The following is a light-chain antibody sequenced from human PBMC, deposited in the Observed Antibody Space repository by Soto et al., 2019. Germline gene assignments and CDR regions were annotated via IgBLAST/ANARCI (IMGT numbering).Light chain of an antibody. CDR2: AAS. CDR1: QSIRSTY. CDR3: QQYSGSVT. Sequence: EIVLTQSPGTLSLSPGERATLSCRASQSIRSTYLAWYQQKPGQPPRLLIYAASKRQSGVPDRFSGGGSETDFTLSISSLEPEDFAVYYCQQYSGSVTFGGGNKVDIK. J-gene: IGKJ4*01. V-gene: IGKV3-20*01.